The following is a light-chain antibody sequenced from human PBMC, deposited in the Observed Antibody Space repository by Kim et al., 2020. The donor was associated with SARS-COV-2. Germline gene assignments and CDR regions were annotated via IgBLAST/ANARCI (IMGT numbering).Light chain of an antibody. CDR3: SSYADSDTWV. V-gene: IGLV2-11*03. J-gene: IGLJ3*02. CDR1: SSDIGGYNS. Sequence: TISSTGTSSDIGGYNSVYWFQQYPGKAPKLLIYDFNLRPSGVSARFSGSKSGNTASLTISGLQADDEAVYHCSSYADSDTWVFGGGTQLTVL. CDR2: DFN.